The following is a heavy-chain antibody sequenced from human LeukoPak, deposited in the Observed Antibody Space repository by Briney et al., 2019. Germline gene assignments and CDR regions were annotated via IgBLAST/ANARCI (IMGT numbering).Heavy chain of an antibody. CDR2: ISGSGGST. CDR3: AKAGRNWSGYYTWFDP. D-gene: IGHD3-3*01. CDR1: GFTFSSYA. J-gene: IGHJ5*02. V-gene: IGHV3-23*01. Sequence: GGSLRLSCAASGFTFSSYAMSWVRQAPGKGLEWVSAISGSGGSTYYADSVKGRFTISRDNSKNTLHLQMNSLRAEDTAVYYCAKAGRNWSGYYTWFDPWGQGTLVTVSS.